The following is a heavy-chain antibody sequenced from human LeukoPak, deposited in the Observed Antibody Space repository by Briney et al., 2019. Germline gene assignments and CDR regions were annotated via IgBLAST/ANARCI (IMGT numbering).Heavy chain of an antibody. Sequence: GGSLRLSCAASGFTFSNFLMTWVRQAPGKGPEWVSAISGSGGDAYYADSVKGRFTISRDNSKNTLYLQMNSLRAEDTAVYYCARTVAGTEGYFDYWGQGTLVTVSS. V-gene: IGHV3-23*01. CDR2: ISGSGGDA. J-gene: IGHJ4*02. CDR3: ARTVAGTEGYFDY. D-gene: IGHD6-19*01. CDR1: GFTFSNFL.